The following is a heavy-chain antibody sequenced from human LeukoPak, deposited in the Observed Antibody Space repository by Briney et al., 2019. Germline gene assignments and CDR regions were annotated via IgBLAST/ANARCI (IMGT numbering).Heavy chain of an antibody. CDR3: ASAREYCGSAECYEYFQH. CDR1: GFTVGTNS. CDR2: IYSGGST. V-gene: IGHV3-53*01. D-gene: IGHD2-21*01. J-gene: IGHJ1*01. Sequence: GGSLRLSCAASGFTVGTNSMSWVRQSPGKGLEWVSVIYSGGSTYYADSVNGRFTISRDNSRNTLFLQMNSLRAEDAALYYCASAREYCGSAECYEYFQHWGQGTLVTVSS.